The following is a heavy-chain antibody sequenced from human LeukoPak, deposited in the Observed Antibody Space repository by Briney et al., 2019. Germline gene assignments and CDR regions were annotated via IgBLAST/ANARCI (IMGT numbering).Heavy chain of an antibody. V-gene: IGHV4-34*01. Sequence: SETLSLTCTVSGGSISSFYWSWIRQPPGKGLEWIGEINHSGSTNYNPSLKSRVTISVDTSKNQFSLKLSSVTAADTAVYYCARHRFIAIAAAGLRKNWFDPWGQGTLVTVSS. CDR3: ARHRFIAIAAAGLRKNWFDP. D-gene: IGHD6-13*01. J-gene: IGHJ5*02. CDR1: GGSISSFY. CDR2: INHSGST.